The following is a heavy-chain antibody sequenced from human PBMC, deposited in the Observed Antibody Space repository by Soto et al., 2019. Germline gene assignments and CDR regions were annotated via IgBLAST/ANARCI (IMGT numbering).Heavy chain of an antibody. Sequence: PGGSLRLSCAASGFTFSSSAMHWVRQAPGKGLEWVAVISYDGAYQDYADSVKGRFTISKDISKNTLYLQMDSLRPADTAVYYCARGPLSGWTDNYYYGMTVWGLGTTVTVSS. CDR3: ARGPLSGWTDNYYYGMTV. CDR1: GFTFSSSA. V-gene: IGHV3-30-3*01. J-gene: IGHJ6*02. D-gene: IGHD6-19*01. CDR2: ISYDGAYQ.